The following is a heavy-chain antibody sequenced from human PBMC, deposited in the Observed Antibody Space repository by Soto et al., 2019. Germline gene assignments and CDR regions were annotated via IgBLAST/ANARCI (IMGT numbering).Heavy chain of an antibody. CDR3: ARGGGGSSGYFFAS. CDR1: GGSISSGDHY. Sequence: QAQLKESGPGLVKSSQTLSLTCTVSGGSISSGDHYWNWIRKHPGKGLEWIGDVNYSGSTYFNPSLESQFNIPLDTSSHQFPLRVNSVPAAATAIYYCARGGGGSSGYFFASWGPGTLVTVSS. CDR2: VNYSGST. J-gene: IGHJ4*02. V-gene: IGHV4-31*01. D-gene: IGHD6-13*01.